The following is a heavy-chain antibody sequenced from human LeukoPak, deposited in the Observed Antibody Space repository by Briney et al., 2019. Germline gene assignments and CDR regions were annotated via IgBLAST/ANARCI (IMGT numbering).Heavy chain of an antibody. V-gene: IGHV3-23*01. J-gene: IGHJ5*02. D-gene: IGHD3-10*01. Sequence: GGSLRLSCAASGFTFSSYAMSWVRQAPGKGLEWVSFMTGSGASTSYADSVKGRFTVSRDNSKNTLYLQMNSLRAEDTAVYYCAKGFLNWFDPWGQGTLVAVSS. CDR1: GFTFSSYA. CDR2: MTGSGAST. CDR3: AKGFLNWFDP.